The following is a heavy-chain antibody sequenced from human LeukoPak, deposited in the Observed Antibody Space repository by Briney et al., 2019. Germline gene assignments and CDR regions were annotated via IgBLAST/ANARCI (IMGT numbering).Heavy chain of an antibody. J-gene: IGHJ4*02. V-gene: IGHV4-39*02. CDR2: IYYKGST. D-gene: IGHD3-3*01. CDR3: AREGSFYDFWSGYSRSYFDY. Sequence: PSETLSLTCTVSGRSISSSSYYWGWIRQPPGKGLEWIGSIYYKGSTYYNPSLKNRVTISVDTSKNQFSLKLSSVTAADTAVYYCAREGSFYDFWSGYSRSYFDYWGQGNLVTVSS. CDR1: GRSISSSSYY.